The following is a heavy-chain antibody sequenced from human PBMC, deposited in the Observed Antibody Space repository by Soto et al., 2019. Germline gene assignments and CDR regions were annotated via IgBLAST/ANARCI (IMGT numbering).Heavy chain of an antibody. J-gene: IGHJ4*02. V-gene: IGHV4-39*01. Sequence: QLLESGPGLVKPSETLSLTCTVSGGSISSSSYYWGWIRQPPGKGLEWIGSIYYSGSTYYNPSLKSRVTISVDTSKNQFSLKLSSVTAADTAVYYCASLPYYDILTGAPYYFDYWGQGTLVTVSS. CDR2: IYYSGST. CDR1: GGSISSSSYY. D-gene: IGHD3-9*01. CDR3: ASLPYYDILTGAPYYFDY.